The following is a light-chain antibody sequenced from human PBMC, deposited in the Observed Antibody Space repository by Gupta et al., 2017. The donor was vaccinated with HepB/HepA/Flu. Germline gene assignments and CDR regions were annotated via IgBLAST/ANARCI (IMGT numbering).Light chain of an antibody. Sequence: QSALTPPRSVSGSPGQSVTISCTGTRSDVGGYNYVSWYQQHPGKAPKLMIYDVSKRPSGVPDRFSGSKSGNTASLTISGLQAEDEADYYCCSYAGSYTHVVFGGGTKLTVL. CDR2: DVS. V-gene: IGLV2-11*01. CDR1: RSDVGGYNY. CDR3: CSYAGSYTHVV. J-gene: IGLJ2*01.